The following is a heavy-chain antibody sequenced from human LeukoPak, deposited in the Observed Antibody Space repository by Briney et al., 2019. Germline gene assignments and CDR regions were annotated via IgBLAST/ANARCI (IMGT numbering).Heavy chain of an antibody. D-gene: IGHD2-2*02. V-gene: IGHV3-30*04. CDR2: ISYDGSNK. CDR3: ARRGTSCYTVPCYFDY. Sequence: GGSLRLSCAASGFTFSSYAMHWVRQAPGKGLEWVAVISYDGSNKYYADSVKGRFTISRDNSKNTLYLQMNSLRAEDTAVYYCARRGTSCYTVPCYFDYWGQGTLATVSS. CDR1: GFTFSSYA. J-gene: IGHJ4*02.